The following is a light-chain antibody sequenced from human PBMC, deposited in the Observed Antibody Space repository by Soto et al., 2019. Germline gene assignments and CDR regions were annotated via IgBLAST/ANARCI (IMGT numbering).Light chain of an antibody. CDR1: QSVYSS. J-gene: IGKJ1*01. Sequence: ETVMTHSPATLSVSPWEIATLSCRASQSVYSSLAWYQQKPGQAPRLLIYGASTRATGIPARFSGSGSGTEFTLTISRLQSEDFAVYNCQQYNNWPPWTFGQETKVDIK. V-gene: IGKV3-15*01. CDR3: QQYNNWPPWT. CDR2: GAS.